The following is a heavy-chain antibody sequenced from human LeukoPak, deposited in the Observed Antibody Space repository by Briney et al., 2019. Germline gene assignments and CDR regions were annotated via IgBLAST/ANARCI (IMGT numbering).Heavy chain of an antibody. V-gene: IGHV3-7*01. CDR2: IKQDGSEK. J-gene: IGHJ4*02. Sequence: TGGSLRLSCAASGFTFSTHWMAWVRQAPGKGLEWVANIKQDGSEKYYVDSVKGRFTISRDNAKNSLYLQMTSLRAEDTAVYYCVRLLGPDTDFWGQGTLVTVSS. D-gene: IGHD2-2*01. CDR1: GFTFSTHW. CDR3: VRLLGPDTDF.